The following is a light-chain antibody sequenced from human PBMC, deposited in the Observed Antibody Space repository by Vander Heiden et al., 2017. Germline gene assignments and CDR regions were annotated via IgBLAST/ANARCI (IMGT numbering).Light chain of an antibody. V-gene: IGKV1-39*01. Sequence: DLQMTQSPSSLSASVGDRVTITCRASQSISSYLNWYQQKPGTAPKVLIYAASTLQSGVPSRFSGSGSGTDFTLTITSLQPEDFATYYCQQSDSTSYTFGQGTKLEIK. CDR1: QSISSY. J-gene: IGKJ2*01. CDR2: AAS. CDR3: QQSDSTSYT.